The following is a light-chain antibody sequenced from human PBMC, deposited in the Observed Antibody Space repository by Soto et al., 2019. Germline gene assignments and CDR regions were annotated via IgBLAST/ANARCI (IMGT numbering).Light chain of an antibody. V-gene: IGLV2-14*01. Sequence: QSALTQPASVSGSPGQSITISCTGTSSDVGGYNYVSWYQQHPGKAPKLMIYEVSNRPSGVSNRFSGSKSGNTASLTISGLQAEDEADYYCNSYTSNSPYVFGTRTQRTVL. J-gene: IGLJ1*01. CDR1: SSDVGGYNY. CDR2: EVS. CDR3: NSYTSNSPYV.